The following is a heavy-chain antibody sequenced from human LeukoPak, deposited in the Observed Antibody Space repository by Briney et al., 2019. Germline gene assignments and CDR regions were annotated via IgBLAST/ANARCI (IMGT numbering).Heavy chain of an antibody. CDR2: IYSGDNT. V-gene: IGHV3-66*02. Sequence: GGSLRLSCAASGFTVSSNYMSWVRQAPGKGLEWVSVIYSGDNTYYADSVKGRFTISRDNSKNTLYLQMNSLRAVDTAVYYCARATFWSGYQRDSWYMDIWGKGTTVTVSS. J-gene: IGHJ6*03. CDR1: GFTVSSNY. CDR3: ARATFWSGYQRDSWYMDI. D-gene: IGHD3-3*01.